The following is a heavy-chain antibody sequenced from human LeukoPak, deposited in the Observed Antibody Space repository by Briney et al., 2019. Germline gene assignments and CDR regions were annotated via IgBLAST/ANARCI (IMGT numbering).Heavy chain of an antibody. V-gene: IGHV1-69*04. D-gene: IGHD6-13*01. J-gene: IGHJ4*02. CDR2: IIPILGIA. CDR3: ARESPGYSSSWFDY. Sequence: ASVKVSCKASGGTFSSYAISWVRQAPGQGLEWMGRIIPILGIANYAQKFQGRVTITADKSTSTAYMELSSLRSEDTAVCYCARESPGYSSSWFDYWGQGTLVTVSS. CDR1: GGTFSSYA.